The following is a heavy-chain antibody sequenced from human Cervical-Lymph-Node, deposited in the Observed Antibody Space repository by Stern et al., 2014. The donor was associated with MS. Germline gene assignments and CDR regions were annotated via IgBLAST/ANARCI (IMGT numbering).Heavy chain of an antibody. J-gene: IGHJ4*02. D-gene: IGHD6-13*01. CDR1: GFSLTTSAMC. CDR2: IDWDDDK. Sequence: QITLKESGPALVKPTQTLTLTCTFSGFSLTTSAMCVSWIRQPPGKALEWLALIDWDDDKYYNPSLKTRLTISKDTSKNQVLLELTNLDPVDTATYYCARSRWDSRRWYYFDYWGQGTLVTVSS. V-gene: IGHV2-70*01. CDR3: ARSRWDSRRWYYFDY.